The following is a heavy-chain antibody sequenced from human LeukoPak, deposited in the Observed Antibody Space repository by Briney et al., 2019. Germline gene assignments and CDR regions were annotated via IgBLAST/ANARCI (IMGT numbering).Heavy chain of an antibody. Sequence: GGSLRLSCAASGFSFSSYWMHWVRQAPGKGLVWVSRINSDGSATVDADSVKVRFTISRDNSKNTLYLQMHSLRAEEQAIYFCASDRRRSGHPYYYGMDVWGQGPTVPVSS. CDR3: ASDRRRSGHPYYYGMDV. V-gene: IGHV3-74*01. J-gene: IGHJ6*02. CDR1: GFSFSSYW. CDR2: INSDGSAT.